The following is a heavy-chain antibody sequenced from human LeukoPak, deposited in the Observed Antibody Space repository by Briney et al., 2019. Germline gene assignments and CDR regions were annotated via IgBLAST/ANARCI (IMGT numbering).Heavy chain of an antibody. J-gene: IGHJ4*02. CDR1: AFTVSNYR. D-gene: IGHD1-1*01. V-gene: IGHV3-74*01. CDR3: AALRATDTKFDF. Sequence: GGSLSLSWVAPAFTVSNYRMHWVRQAPGKGLVWASRINTDESRSTYADSVKGRFTISRDNAKNTLYLQMSNLRAEDTAVSYCAALRATDTKFDFWGQGSLVTVSS. CDR2: INTDESRS.